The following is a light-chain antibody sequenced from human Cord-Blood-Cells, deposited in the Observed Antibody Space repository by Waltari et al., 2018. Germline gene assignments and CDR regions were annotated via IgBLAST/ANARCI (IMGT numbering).Light chain of an antibody. CDR3: QQRSNWPPT. J-gene: IGKJ1*01. V-gene: IGKV3-11*01. CDR2: DAS. Sequence: ELVLTQSPATLSLSPGERATLSCRASQSVSSYLAWYQQKPGQAPRLLIYDASNRATGIPARFSGSGSGTDITLTISSLEPEDFAVYYCQQRSNWPPTFGQGTKVEIK. CDR1: QSVSSY.